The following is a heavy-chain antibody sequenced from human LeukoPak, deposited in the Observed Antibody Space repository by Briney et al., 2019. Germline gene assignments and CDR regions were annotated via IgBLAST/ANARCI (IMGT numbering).Heavy chain of an antibody. CDR2: IGIAGDT. Sequence: GGSLRLSCAASGFPFSNHDMHWVRQSAGKGLEWVSRIGIAGDTFSLGSVKGRFTVSRENAKSSLYLQMNNLRAEDTAVYYCARARHLAEYRNTWYDYWGQGTLVTVSS. CDR3: ARARHLAEYRNTWYDY. CDR1: GFPFSNHD. D-gene: IGHD6-13*01. V-gene: IGHV3-13*01. J-gene: IGHJ4*02.